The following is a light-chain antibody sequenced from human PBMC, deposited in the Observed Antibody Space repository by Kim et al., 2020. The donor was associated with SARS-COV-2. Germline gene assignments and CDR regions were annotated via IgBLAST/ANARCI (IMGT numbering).Light chain of an antibody. J-gene: IGKJ1*01. CDR3: QKYDRWPWT. CDR1: LSVSST. V-gene: IGKV3-15*01. Sequence: VYPKDTATPSWRASLSVSSTLAWNHKKPGQAPGLLMNGESTGASATPGRLGGGGSGTEFTVTITDLQSENLAIYTCQKYDRWPWTFGQGTKMGIK. CDR2: GES.